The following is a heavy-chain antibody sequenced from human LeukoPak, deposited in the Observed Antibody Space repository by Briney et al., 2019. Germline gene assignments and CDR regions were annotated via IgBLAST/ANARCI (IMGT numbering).Heavy chain of an antibody. Sequence: SQTLSLTRTVSGGSISSGDYYWSWIRQPPGKGLEWIGYIYYSGSTYYNPSLKSRVTISVDTSKNQFSLKLSSVTAADTAVYYCARDQDYDFWSGSQAGHAFDIWGQGTMVTVSS. D-gene: IGHD3-3*01. J-gene: IGHJ3*02. V-gene: IGHV4-30-4*08. CDR3: ARDQDYDFWSGSQAGHAFDI. CDR2: IYYSGST. CDR1: GGSISSGDYY.